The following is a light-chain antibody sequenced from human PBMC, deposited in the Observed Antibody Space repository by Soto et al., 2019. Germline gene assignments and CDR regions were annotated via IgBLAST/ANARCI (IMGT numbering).Light chain of an antibody. J-gene: IGKJ4*01. CDR1: HDINNH. V-gene: IGKV1-33*01. CDR3: QQYESYSPLT. CDR2: DAS. Sequence: DIQMTQSPSSLSASVGDRVTITCQASHDINNHLTWYHQKPGKAPKLLIYDASNLKTGVPSRFSGSGSGTDFTLTISGLQPEDIATYYCQQYESYSPLTFGGGTKVDIK.